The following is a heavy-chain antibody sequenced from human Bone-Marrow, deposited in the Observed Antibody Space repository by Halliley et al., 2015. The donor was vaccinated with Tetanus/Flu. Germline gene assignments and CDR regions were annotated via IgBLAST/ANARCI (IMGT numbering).Heavy chain of an antibody. D-gene: IGHD2-15*01. J-gene: IGHJ4*02. Sequence: KGREGVSVLHSGGPTYYADSGKGRFTISRDNSKNTLYLQLNNRRPEDTAMYYRAGSPTVVAHAFWGQGTLVTVSS. CDR3: AGSPTVVAHAF. CDR2: LHSGGPT. V-gene: IGHV3-53*01.